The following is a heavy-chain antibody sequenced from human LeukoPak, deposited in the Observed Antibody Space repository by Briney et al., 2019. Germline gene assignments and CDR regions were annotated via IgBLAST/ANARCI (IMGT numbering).Heavy chain of an antibody. D-gene: IGHD3-10*01. Sequence: GGSLRLSRAASGFTVSSNYMSWVRQAPGKGLEWVSVIYSGGSTYYADSVKGRFTISRDNSKNTLYLQMNSLRAEDTAVYYCARVERTLLWFGELYYWGQGTLVTVSS. CDR3: ARVERTLLWFGELYY. CDR1: GFTVSSNY. V-gene: IGHV3-66*01. CDR2: IYSGGST. J-gene: IGHJ4*02.